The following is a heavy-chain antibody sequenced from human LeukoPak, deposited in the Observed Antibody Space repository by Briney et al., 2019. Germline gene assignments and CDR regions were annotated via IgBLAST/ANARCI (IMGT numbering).Heavy chain of an antibody. CDR2: IIPIFGTA. CDR1: GGTFSSYA. Sequence: GASVKVSYKASGGTFSSYAISWVRQAPGQGLEWMGGIIPIFGTANYAQKFQGRVTITTDESTSTAYMELNSLKTEDTAVYYCTTDLAYCGGDCYRDAFDIWGQGTMVTVSS. V-gene: IGHV1-69*05. D-gene: IGHD2-21*02. CDR3: TTDLAYCGGDCYRDAFDI. J-gene: IGHJ3*02.